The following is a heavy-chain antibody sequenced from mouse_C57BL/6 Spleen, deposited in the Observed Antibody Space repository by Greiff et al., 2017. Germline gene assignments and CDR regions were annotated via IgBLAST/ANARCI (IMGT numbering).Heavy chain of an antibody. CDR3: ARAYYSKEVYFDY. D-gene: IGHD2-5*01. Sequence: QVHVKQPGAELVKPGASVKLSCKASGYTFTSYWMHWVKQRPGRGLEWIGRIDPNSGGTKYNEKFKSKATLTVDKPSSTAYMQLSSLTSEDSAVYYCARAYYSKEVYFDYWGQGTTLTVSS. CDR1: GYTFTSYW. J-gene: IGHJ2*01. CDR2: IDPNSGGT. V-gene: IGHV1-72*01.